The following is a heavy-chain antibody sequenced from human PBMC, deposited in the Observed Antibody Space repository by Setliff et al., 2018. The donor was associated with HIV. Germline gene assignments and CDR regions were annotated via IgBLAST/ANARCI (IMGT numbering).Heavy chain of an antibody. Sequence: SETLSLTCTVSGGSISSSTYYWGWIRQPPGKGLEWIGNIHFSGSTYYNPSLKSRVTVSVDPSKNQFSLKLSSVTAADTAVYYCARTTYSGSYFDYWGQGTLVTVSS. D-gene: IGHD1-26*01. CDR1: GGSISSSTYY. J-gene: IGHJ4*02. CDR2: IHFSGST. V-gene: IGHV4-39*01. CDR3: ARTTYSGSYFDY.